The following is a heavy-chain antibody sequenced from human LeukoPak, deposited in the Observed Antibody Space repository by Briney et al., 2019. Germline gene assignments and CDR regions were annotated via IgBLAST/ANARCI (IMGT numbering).Heavy chain of an antibody. J-gene: IGHJ3*02. Sequence: PGGSLRLSCAASGFTFSSYGMYWVRQAPGKGLEWVAVISYDGSNKYYADSVKGRFTISRDNSKNTLYLQMNSLRAEDTAVYYCAKDPRITPAFDIWGQGTMVTVSS. CDR2: ISYDGSNK. D-gene: IGHD3-10*01. CDR3: AKDPRITPAFDI. CDR1: GFTFSSYG. V-gene: IGHV3-30*18.